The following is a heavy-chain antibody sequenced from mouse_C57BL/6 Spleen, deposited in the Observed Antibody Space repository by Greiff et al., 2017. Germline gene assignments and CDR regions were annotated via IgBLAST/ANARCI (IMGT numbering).Heavy chain of an antibody. CDR1: GYSITSGYY. D-gene: IGHD4-1*01. J-gene: IGHJ2*01. CDR3: ARASDWERGYFDY. CDR2: ISYDGSN. V-gene: IGHV3-6*01. Sequence: EVKLEESGPGLVKPSQSLSLTCSVTGYSITSGYYWNWIRQFPGNKLEWMGYISYDGSNNYNPSLKNRISITRDTSKNQFFLKLNSVTTEDTATYYCARASDWERGYFDYWGQGTTLTVSS.